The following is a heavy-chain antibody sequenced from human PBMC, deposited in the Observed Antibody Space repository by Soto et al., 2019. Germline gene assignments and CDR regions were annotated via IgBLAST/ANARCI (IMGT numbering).Heavy chain of an antibody. J-gene: IGHJ3*02. D-gene: IGHD3-22*01. CDR1: GFTFSSYG. CDR3: AREIVVVPPHAFDI. Sequence: QVQLVESGGGVVQPGRSLRLSCAASGFTFSSYGMHWVRQAPGKGLEWVAVIWYDGSNKYYADSVKGRFTISRDNSKNTLYRKMNSLRAEDTAVYYCAREIVVVPPHAFDIWGQGTMVTVSS. CDR2: IWYDGSNK. V-gene: IGHV3-33*01.